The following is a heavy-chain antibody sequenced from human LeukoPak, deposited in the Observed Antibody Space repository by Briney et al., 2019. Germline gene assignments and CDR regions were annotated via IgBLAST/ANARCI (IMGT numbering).Heavy chain of an antibody. V-gene: IGHV3-23*01. CDR3: AKDRGYDSSGPLYYFDY. J-gene: IGHJ4*02. CDR2: ISGSGDRL. D-gene: IGHD3-22*01. Sequence: QTGGSLRLSCAASGFTFSNAWMSWVRQAPGKGLEWVSAISGSGDRLYYADSMKGRFTISRDNSKNTLYLQMNSLRAEDTAVYYCAKDRGYDSSGPLYYFDYWGQGTLVTVSS. CDR1: GFTFSNAW.